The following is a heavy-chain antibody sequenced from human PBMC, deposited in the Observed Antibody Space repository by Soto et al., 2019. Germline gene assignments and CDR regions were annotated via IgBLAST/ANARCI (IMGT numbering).Heavy chain of an antibody. D-gene: IGHD3-3*01. V-gene: IGHV3-23*01. CDR3: AKGRRITIFGVVTHYYYGMDV. CDR2: ISGSGGST. Sequence: GRSLRLSCAASGFTFSSHAMSWVRQAPGKGLEWVSAISGSGGSTYYADSVKGRFTISRDNSKNTLYLQMNSLRAEDTAVYYCAKGRRITIFGVVTHYYYGMDVWGQGTTVTVSS. J-gene: IGHJ6*02. CDR1: GFTFSSHA.